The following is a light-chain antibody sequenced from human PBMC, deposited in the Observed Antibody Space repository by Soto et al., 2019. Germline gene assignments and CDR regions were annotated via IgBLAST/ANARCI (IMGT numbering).Light chain of an antibody. Sequence: DIQMTQSPSSLAASVGDRVTITCQASQDINKNLIWYQQKQGKXXKXXIYDASDLETGVPSRFSGSGSGTGFTFTISSLQPEDFETYYCQQYESLPLTFGQGTRLEIK. CDR3: QQYESLPLT. V-gene: IGKV1-33*01. CDR2: DAS. J-gene: IGKJ5*01. CDR1: QDINKN.